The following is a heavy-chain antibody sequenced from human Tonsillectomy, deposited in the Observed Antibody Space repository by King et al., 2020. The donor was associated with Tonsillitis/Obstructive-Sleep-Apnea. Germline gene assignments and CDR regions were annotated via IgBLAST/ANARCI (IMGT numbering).Heavy chain of an antibody. V-gene: IGHV4-59*01. J-gene: IGHJ4*02. CDR2: IYYNGST. CDR3: ARDIGEGYLYF. Sequence: HVQLQESGPGLVKPSETLSLTCTVSGVSISTYYWIWIRQPPGKGLEWIGNIYYNGSTNSNPSLKSRVTISRDTSNNDFSLKLKSVTAADTAVYYCARDIGEGYLYFWGQGTLVTVSS. D-gene: IGHD2-15*01. CDR1: GVSISTYY.